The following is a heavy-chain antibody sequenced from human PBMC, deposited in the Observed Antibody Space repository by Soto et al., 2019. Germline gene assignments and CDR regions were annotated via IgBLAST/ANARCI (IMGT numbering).Heavy chain of an antibody. V-gene: IGHV3-23*01. CDR1: GFTFSSYA. J-gene: IGHJ6*03. D-gene: IGHD2-8*01. CDR2: ISGSGGST. Sequence: GGSLRLSCAASGFTFSSYAMSWVRQAPGKGLEWVSAISGSGGSTYYADSVKGRFTISRDNSKNTLYLQMNSLRAEDTAVYYCAKASGYCTNGVCYFSTSAYHYFMDVWGKGTTVIVSS. CDR3: AKASGYCTNGVCYFSTSAYHYFMDV.